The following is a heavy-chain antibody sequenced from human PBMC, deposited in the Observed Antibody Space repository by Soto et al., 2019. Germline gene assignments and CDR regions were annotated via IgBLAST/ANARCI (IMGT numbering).Heavy chain of an antibody. J-gene: IGHJ6*02. CDR1: GGSLSNYG. CDR3: ARGDATPIVVTTYYAMDV. D-gene: IGHD4-17*01. CDR2: IIPVFGTP. Sequence: QVQLVQSGAEVKKPGSSVKVSCKASGGSLSNYGISWVRQAPGQGLEWMGAIIPVFGTPNYAQKFQERVTITADESTTTVYREVSSLTSEDTAVYYCARGDATPIVVTTYYAMDVWGQGTTVTVSS. V-gene: IGHV1-69*12.